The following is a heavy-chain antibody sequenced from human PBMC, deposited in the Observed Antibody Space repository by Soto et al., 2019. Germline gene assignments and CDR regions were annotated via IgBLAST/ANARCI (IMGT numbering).Heavy chain of an antibody. CDR2: ISAYNGNT. Sequence: VASVKVSCKASGYTFTSYGISWVRQAPGQGLEWMGWISAYNGNTNYAQKLQGRVTMTTDTSTSTAYMELRSLRSDDTAVYYCARELDYYDSSGYSPGAFDIWGQGTMVTVSS. V-gene: IGHV1-18*01. CDR1: GYTFTSYG. D-gene: IGHD3-22*01. J-gene: IGHJ3*02. CDR3: ARELDYYDSSGYSPGAFDI.